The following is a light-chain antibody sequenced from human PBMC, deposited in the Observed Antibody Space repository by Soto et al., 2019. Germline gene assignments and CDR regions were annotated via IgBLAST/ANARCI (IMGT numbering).Light chain of an antibody. J-gene: IGLJ2*01. CDR2: DVS. V-gene: IGLV2-11*01. Sequence: QSALTQPRSVSGSPGQSVTISCTGTSSDVGAYNYVSWFQQHLGKAPKLMLSDVSKRPSGVPDRFSGSKSGTTASLTISGLQAEDEADYYCCSYAGSYTLLFGGGTKLTVL. CDR1: SSDVGAYNY. CDR3: CSYAGSYTLL.